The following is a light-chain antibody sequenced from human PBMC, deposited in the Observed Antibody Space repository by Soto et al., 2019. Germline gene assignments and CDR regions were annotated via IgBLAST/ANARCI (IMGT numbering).Light chain of an antibody. CDR3: QHGYVAPYS. V-gene: IGKV1-39*01. Sequence: IQMTQSPSSVYASIGDTVTITCRASQDINVYLNWYQQKPGEVPKLLIYSASTLHSGVPSRFTGSGSETDFTLTIRSLQPEDFATYYCQHGYVAPYSFGQGTKVDIK. CDR2: SAS. J-gene: IGKJ2*03. CDR1: QDINVY.